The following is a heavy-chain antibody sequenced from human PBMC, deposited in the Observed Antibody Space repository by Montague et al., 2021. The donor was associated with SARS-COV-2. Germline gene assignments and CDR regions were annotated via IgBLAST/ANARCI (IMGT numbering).Heavy chain of an antibody. CDR1: GTSFSGYY. J-gene: IGHJ4*02. CDR3: ARGILSVPVANNRDY. V-gene: IGHV4-34*01. CDR2: INHCGST. D-gene: IGHD5-12*01. Sequence: SETLSLTCAVHGTSFSGYYWNWIRQPPGKGLEWIGEINHCGSTNYNPSLKSRVSMAADTSKSQFSLKLNSVTAADTAIYFCARGILSVPVANNRDYWGQGTLVTVSS.